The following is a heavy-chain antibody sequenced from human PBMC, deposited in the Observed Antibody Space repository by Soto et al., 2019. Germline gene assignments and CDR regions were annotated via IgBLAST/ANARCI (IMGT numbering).Heavy chain of an antibody. CDR1: GGTFSSYA. CDR3: ASIRANTYFYGMDV. V-gene: IGHV1-69*05. Sequence: QVQLVQSGAEVKKPGSSVKVSCKASGGTFSSYAISWVRQAPGQRLEWMGGIIPIFGTADYEQKFQGRVTITSDESTSTAYMELSSLRSEDTAVYYCASIRANTYFYGMDVWGQGTTVTVSS. J-gene: IGHJ6*02. CDR2: IIPIFGTA. D-gene: IGHD3-10*01.